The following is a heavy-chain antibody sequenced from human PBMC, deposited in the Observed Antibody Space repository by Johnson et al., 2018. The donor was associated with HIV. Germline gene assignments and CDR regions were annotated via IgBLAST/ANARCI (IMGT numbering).Heavy chain of an antibody. CDR1: GFTVSSNY. CDR3: AKDLIAAAAPTAFDI. Sequence: VQLVESGGGLVQSGGSLRLSCAASGFTVSSNYMNWVRQAPGKGLEWVSVLYSGGSTYYADSVKGRSTISRDNSKNSLYLQMNSLRTEDTALYYCAKDLIAAAAPTAFDIWGQGTMVTVSS. D-gene: IGHD6-13*01. J-gene: IGHJ3*02. V-gene: IGHV3-66*02. CDR2: LYSGGST.